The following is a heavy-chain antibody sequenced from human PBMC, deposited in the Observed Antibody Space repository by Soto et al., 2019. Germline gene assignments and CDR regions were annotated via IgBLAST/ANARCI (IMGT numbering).Heavy chain of an antibody. CDR3: ARDRSSSFWGLLPKLDAIDI. Sequence: GGSLRLSCAASGFTFSSYAMHRVRQAPGKGLEWVAVISYDGSKKYYADSVKGRFTISRDNSKNTLYLQMNSLRAEDTAVYYCARDRSSSFWGLLPKLDAIDIWGQGTMDAVSS. V-gene: IGHV3-30-3*01. J-gene: IGHJ3*02. CDR1: GFTFSSYA. D-gene: IGHD3-22*01. CDR2: ISYDGSKK.